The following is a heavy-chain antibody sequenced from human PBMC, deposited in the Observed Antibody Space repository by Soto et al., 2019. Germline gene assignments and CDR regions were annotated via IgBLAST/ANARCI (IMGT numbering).Heavy chain of an antibody. CDR1: GGSISSYY. J-gene: IGHJ3*02. Sequence: PSETLSLTCTVSGGSISSYYWSWIRQPPGKGLEWIGYIYYSGSTNYNPSLKSRVTISVDTSKNQFPLKLSSVTAADTAVYYCARRVLRYFDWSDFDIWGQGTMVTVSS. V-gene: IGHV4-59*08. D-gene: IGHD3-9*01. CDR2: IYYSGST. CDR3: ARRVLRYFDWSDFDI.